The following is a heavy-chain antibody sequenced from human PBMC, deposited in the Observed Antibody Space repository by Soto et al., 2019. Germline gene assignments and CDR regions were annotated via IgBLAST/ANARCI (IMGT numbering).Heavy chain of an antibody. CDR1: GYTFTSYA. J-gene: IGHJ5*02. V-gene: IGHV1-3*01. D-gene: IGHD3-10*01. CDR2: INAANGNT. Sequence: QVQLVQSGAEVMRPGASVKVSCKASGYTFTSYAVHWVRQAPGQGLEWMGWINAANGNTEYFERFCGRVTITRDIPARTCHMELTRLTSEDTAVYYYARRFMSAGWLDPWGQGPQVTNSS. CDR3: ARRFMSAGWLDP.